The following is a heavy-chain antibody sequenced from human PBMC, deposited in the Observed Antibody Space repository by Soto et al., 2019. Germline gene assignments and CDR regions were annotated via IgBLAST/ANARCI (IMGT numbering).Heavy chain of an antibody. D-gene: IGHD4-17*01. J-gene: IGHJ6*02. CDR3: ARDRSLYGDAYYYYYCRDV. CDR1: GFTFSSYE. V-gene: IGHV3-48*03. CDR2: ISSSGSTI. Sequence: GGSLRLSCAASGFTFSSYEMNWVRQAPGKGLEWVSYISSSGSTIYYADSVKGRFTISRDNAKNSLYLQMNSLRAEDTAVYYCARDRSLYGDAYYYYYCRDVWGQGTTVTVSS.